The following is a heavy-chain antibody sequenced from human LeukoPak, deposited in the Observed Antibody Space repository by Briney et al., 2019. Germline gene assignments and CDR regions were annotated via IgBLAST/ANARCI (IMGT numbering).Heavy chain of an antibody. V-gene: IGHV1-18*01. CDR3: ARESSASGSYYNVGDAFDM. D-gene: IGHD3-10*01. Sequence: ASVKVSCKASGYTFTNYGISWVRQVPGQGLEWMGWINTYNGNTNYAQNLQGRVTMTTDTSTSTAYMELRSLRSDDTAAYYCARESSASGSYYNVGDAFDMWGQGTMVTVSS. CDR2: INTYNGNT. CDR1: GYTFTNYG. J-gene: IGHJ3*02.